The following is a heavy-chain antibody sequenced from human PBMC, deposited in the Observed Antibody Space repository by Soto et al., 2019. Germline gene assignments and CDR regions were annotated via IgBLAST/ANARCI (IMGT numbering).Heavy chain of an antibody. CDR1: GFTFSSYG. J-gene: IGHJ6*02. D-gene: IGHD2-2*01. V-gene: IGHV3-30*18. CDR2: ISYDGSNK. Sequence: ESGGGVVQPGRSLRLSCAASGFTFSSYGMHWVRQAPGKGLEWVAVISYDGSNKYYADSVKGRFTISRDNSKNTLYLQMNSLRAEDTAVYYCAKGPRMTIVVVPDYYYYGMDVWGQGTTVTVSS. CDR3: AKGPRMTIVVVPDYYYYGMDV.